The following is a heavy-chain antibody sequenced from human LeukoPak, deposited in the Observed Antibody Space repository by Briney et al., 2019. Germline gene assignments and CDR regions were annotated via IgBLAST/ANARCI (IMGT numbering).Heavy chain of an antibody. Sequence: GGSLRLSCVASGFSFSNSWMTWVRRAPGKGLEWVANIKQGGSSKYYVDSVKGRFTISRDDAKNSLFLQMNSLRAEDTAVYYCGRGEGFLVDHWGQGTLVTVSS. CDR3: GRGEGFLVDH. V-gene: IGHV3-7*01. D-gene: IGHD3-3*01. CDR1: GFSFSNSW. CDR2: IKQGGSSK. J-gene: IGHJ4*02.